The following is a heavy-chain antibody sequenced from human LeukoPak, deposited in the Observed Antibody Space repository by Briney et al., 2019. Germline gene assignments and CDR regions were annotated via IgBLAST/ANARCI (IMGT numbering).Heavy chain of an antibody. CDR3: AAYCSGGSCYYYFDY. CDR2: IYHGGST. V-gene: IGHV4-38-2*01. Sequence: KPSETLSLTCAVSGYSISSGYYWGWVRQPPGKGLEWIVSIYHGGSTYYNPSLKSRVTISADTSKNQFSLKLSSVTAADTAVYYCAAYCSGGSCYYYFDYWGQGTLVTVSS. D-gene: IGHD2-15*01. CDR1: GYSISSGYY. J-gene: IGHJ4*02.